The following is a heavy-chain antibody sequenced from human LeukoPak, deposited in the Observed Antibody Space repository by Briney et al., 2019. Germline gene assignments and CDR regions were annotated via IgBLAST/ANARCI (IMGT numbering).Heavy chain of an antibody. CDR2: IYYSGST. V-gene: IGHV4-59*01. CDR3: ARVHSSWYVNWFDP. Sequence: SETLSLTCTVSGGSISSYYWSWIRKPPGKGLEWIGYIYYSGSTNYNPSLKSRVTVSVDTSKNQFSLKLRSVTAAATAVYYCARVHSSWYVNWFDPWGQGNLVTVSS. CDR1: GGSISSYY. J-gene: IGHJ5*02. D-gene: IGHD6-13*01.